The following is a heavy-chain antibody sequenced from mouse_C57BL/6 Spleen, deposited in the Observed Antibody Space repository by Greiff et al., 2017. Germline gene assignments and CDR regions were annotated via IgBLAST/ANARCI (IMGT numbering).Heavy chain of an antibody. CDR2: IDPSDSYT. V-gene: IGHV1-69*01. J-gene: IGHJ3*01. Sequence: VQLQQPGAELLMPGASVKLSCKASGYTFNSYWMHWVKQRPGQGLEWIGEIDPSDSYTNYNQKFKGKSTLTVDKSSSTAYMQLSSLTSEDSAVYYCARAFDYSAWFAYWGQGTLVTVSA. D-gene: IGHD1-1*02. CDR3: ARAFDYSAWFAY. CDR1: GYTFNSYW.